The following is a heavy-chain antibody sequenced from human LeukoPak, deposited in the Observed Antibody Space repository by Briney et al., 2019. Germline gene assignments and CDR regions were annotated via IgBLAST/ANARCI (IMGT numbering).Heavy chain of an antibody. CDR1: RGSISSGGYY. Sequence: TSETLSLTCTVSRGSISSGGYYWSWIRQHPGKGLEWIGYIYYSGSTYYNPSLKSRVTISVDTSKNQFSLKLSSVTAADTAVYYCARAQWDYYDSSGYYSGAFDIWGQGTMVTVSS. CDR2: IYYSGST. CDR3: ARAQWDYYDSSGYYSGAFDI. J-gene: IGHJ3*02. V-gene: IGHV4-31*03. D-gene: IGHD3-22*01.